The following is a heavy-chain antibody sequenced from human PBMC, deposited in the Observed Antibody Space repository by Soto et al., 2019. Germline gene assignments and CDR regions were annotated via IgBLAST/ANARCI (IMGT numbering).Heavy chain of an antibody. J-gene: IGHJ6*02. CDR3: ARGDSTDCSNGVCSFFYNHDMDV. D-gene: IGHD2-8*01. CDR2: INPKSGGT. Sequence: ASAHVPWKAFGYSCTSYHIRWWREAPGQRLEVLVRINPKSGGTSTAQKFQGWVTMTTDTSISTASMELTRLTSDDTAIYYCARGDSTDCSNGVCSFFYNHDMDVWGQGTTVTVSS. CDR1: GYSCTSYH. V-gene: IGHV1-2*04.